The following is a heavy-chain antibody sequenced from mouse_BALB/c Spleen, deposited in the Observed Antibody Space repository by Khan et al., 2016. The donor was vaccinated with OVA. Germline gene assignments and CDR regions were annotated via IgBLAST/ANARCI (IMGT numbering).Heavy chain of an antibody. CDR3: AREGARFDY. Sequence: QVQLKQSGAELMKPGASVKISCKATGYTFSSYWIEWVKQRPGHGLEWIGEILPGSGSTNYNEKFKGKATFTAATSSNTAYMQLSSLTSEDSAVYYCAREGARFDYWGQGTTLTVSS. J-gene: IGHJ2*01. CDR2: ILPGSGST. CDR1: GYTFSSYW. V-gene: IGHV1-9*01.